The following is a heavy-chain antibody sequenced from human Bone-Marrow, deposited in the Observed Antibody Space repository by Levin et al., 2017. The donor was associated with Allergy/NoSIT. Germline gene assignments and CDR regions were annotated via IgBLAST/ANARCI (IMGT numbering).Heavy chain of an antibody. V-gene: IGHV4-34*01. Sequence: SETLSLICDVDGGSFSGYYWSWIRQPPGKGLEWIGEINHSGNTNYNPSLKSRVTISLDTSKKQFSLRLNSVTAADTAVYYCARSPQDPRGGFDVWGQGTMVTVSS. CDR1: GGSFSGYY. CDR3: ARSPQDPRGGFDV. J-gene: IGHJ3*01. D-gene: IGHD2-15*01. CDR2: INHSGNT.